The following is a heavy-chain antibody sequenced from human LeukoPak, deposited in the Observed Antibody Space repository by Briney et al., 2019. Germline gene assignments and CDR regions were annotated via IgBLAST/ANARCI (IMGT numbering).Heavy chain of an antibody. Sequence: GGSLRLSCAASGFTFSSYAMSWVRQAPGKGLEWVSSISGSGGSTYYADSVKGRFTISSKNSKNTLYLQMNSLRVEDTAVYYCAKSLDYGDSSFDYWGQGTLVTVSS. CDR1: GFTFSSYA. D-gene: IGHD4-17*01. J-gene: IGHJ4*02. CDR2: ISGSGGST. CDR3: AKSLDYGDSSFDY. V-gene: IGHV3-23*01.